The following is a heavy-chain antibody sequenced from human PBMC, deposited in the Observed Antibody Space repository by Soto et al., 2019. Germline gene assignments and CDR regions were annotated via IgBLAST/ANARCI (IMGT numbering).Heavy chain of an antibody. J-gene: IGHJ4*02. CDR1: GGSISSGDYY. CDR3: ARARGARYFDY. CDR2: IYYSGST. D-gene: IGHD2-15*01. Sequence: QVQLQESGPGLVKPSQTLSLTCTVSGGSISSGDYYWSWIRQPPGKGLEWIGYIYYSGSTYYNPSLKXRXTXSXXTSKIQFSLKLSSVTAADTAVYYCARARGARYFDYWGQGTLVTVSS. V-gene: IGHV4-30-4*01.